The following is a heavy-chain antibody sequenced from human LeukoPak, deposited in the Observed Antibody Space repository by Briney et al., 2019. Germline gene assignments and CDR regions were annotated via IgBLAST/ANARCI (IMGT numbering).Heavy chain of an antibody. CDR1: GYTFTGYY. D-gene: IGHD3-22*01. V-gene: IGHV1-2*04. CDR3: ARALYYYDSSGYHYYFDY. CDR2: INPNSGGT. Sequence: ASVKVSCKASGYTFTGYYMHWVRQAPGQGLEWMGWINPNSGGTNYAQKLQGWVTMTRDTSISTAYMELSRLRSEDTAVYYCARALYYYDSSGYHYYFDYWGQGTLVTVSS. J-gene: IGHJ4*02.